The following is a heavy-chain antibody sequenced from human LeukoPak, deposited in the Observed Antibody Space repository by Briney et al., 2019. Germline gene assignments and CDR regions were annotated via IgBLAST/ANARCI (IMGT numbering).Heavy chain of an antibody. CDR2: ISGSGGST. CDR3: AKDGWFGELTLHYFDY. CDR1: GFTFSIYG. D-gene: IGHD3-10*01. J-gene: IGHJ4*02. V-gene: IGHV3-23*01. Sequence: GGTLRLSCAASGFTFSIYGMSWVRQAPGKGLEWVSAISGSGGSTYYADSVKGRFTISRDNSKNTLYLQMNSLRAEDTAVYYCAKDGWFGELTLHYFDYWGQGTLVTVSS.